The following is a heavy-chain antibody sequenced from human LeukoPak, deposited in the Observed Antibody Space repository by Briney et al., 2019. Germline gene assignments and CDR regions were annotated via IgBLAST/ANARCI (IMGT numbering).Heavy chain of an antibody. V-gene: IGHV6-1*01. J-gene: IGHJ4*02. CDR2: TYYRSKWCN. D-gene: IGHD1-26*01. Sequence: SQTLSLTCALSGDSVSSNSAAWNWIRQSPSRGLEWLGRTYYRSKWCNDYAVSVKSRITINADTSKNQFSLHLNSVTPEDTAVYYCARALRVGTAHIDYWGRGTLVTVSS. CDR1: GDSVSSNSAA. CDR3: ARALRVGTAHIDY.